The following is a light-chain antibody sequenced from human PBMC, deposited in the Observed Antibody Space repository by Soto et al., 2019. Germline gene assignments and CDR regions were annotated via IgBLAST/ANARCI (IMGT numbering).Light chain of an antibody. Sequence: SVVTHPRTVAASPGHTVTISCSGSSSDIGGNSVSWYQQLPGTAPKLLIYDDNNRPSGIPDRFSGSKSGTSATLGITGFQPGDEPDYYCGSWDSSLSAYVFGTGNKVTV. J-gene: IGLJ1*01. V-gene: IGLV1-51*01. CDR2: DDN. CDR3: GSWDSSLSAYV. CDR1: SSDIGGNS.